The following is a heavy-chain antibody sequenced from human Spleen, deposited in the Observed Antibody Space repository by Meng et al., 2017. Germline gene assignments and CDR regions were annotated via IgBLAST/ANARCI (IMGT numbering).Heavy chain of an antibody. J-gene: IGHJ4*02. CDR3: IAEIGPKSFDN. CDR1: GFTFSSYA. CDR2: ISGSGGST. Sequence: EVQLLESGGGLVQPGGSLRLSCAASGFTFSSYAMSWVRQAPGKGLEWVSAISGSGGSTYYADSVKGRFTISRDNSKSTLYLQMDSLRPEDTAVYYCIAEIGPKSFDNWGQGTLVTVSS. D-gene: IGHD3-22*01. V-gene: IGHV3-23*01.